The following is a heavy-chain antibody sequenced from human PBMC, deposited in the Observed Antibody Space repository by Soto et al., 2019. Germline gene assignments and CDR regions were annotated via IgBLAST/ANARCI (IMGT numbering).Heavy chain of an antibody. D-gene: IGHD6-19*01. CDR1: GFTFSSYA. CDR2: ISGSGGST. J-gene: IGHJ4*02. CDR3: AKGYSSGWAQFDY. Sequence: PGGSLRLSCAASGFTFSSYAMSWVRQAPGKGLEWVSAISGSGGSTYYADSVKGRSTISRDNSKNTLYLQMNSLRAEDTAVYYCAKGYSSGWAQFDYWGQGTLVTVSS. V-gene: IGHV3-23*01.